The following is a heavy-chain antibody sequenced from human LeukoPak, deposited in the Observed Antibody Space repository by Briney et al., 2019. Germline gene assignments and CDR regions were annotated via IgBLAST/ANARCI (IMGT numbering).Heavy chain of an antibody. V-gene: IGHV1-2*02. Sequence: ASVKVSCKASGYTFTGYYMHWVRQAPGQGLEWMGWINPNSGGTNYAQKFQGRVTMTRNTSISTAYMELSSLRSEDTAVYYCARGYSSSWYYYYYYMDVWGKGTTVTISS. J-gene: IGHJ6*03. CDR3: ARGYSSSWYYYYYYMDV. CDR1: GYTFTGYY. CDR2: INPNSGGT. D-gene: IGHD6-13*01.